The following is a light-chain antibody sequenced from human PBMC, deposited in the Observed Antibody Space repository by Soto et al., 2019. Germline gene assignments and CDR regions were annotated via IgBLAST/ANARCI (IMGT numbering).Light chain of an antibody. CDR1: QSVLYSSNNKNY. CDR2: WAS. CDR3: QQYYTTSWT. J-gene: IGKJ1*01. V-gene: IGKV4-1*01. Sequence: DIVMTQSPDSLAVSLGERATINCKSSQSVLYSSNNKNYLAWYQQKPGQPPKLLIYWASTRESGVPDRFSGSGSGTDFTRTISSLQGEDVAVYYFQQYYTTSWTFGQGTKVEIK.